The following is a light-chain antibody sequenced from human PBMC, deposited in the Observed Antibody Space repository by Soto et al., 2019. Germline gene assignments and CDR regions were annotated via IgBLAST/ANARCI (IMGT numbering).Light chain of an antibody. V-gene: IGLV4-69*01. CDR3: QTWGTPWV. J-gene: IGLJ3*02. CDR1: SGHSSYA. CDR2: LNSDGSH. Sequence: QPVLTQSPSASASLGASVKLTCTLSSGHSSYAIAWHQQQPEKGPRYLMKLNSDGSHSKGDGIPDRFSGSSSGAERYLSIPSLQSEDEADYYCQTWGTPWVFGGGTKLTVL.